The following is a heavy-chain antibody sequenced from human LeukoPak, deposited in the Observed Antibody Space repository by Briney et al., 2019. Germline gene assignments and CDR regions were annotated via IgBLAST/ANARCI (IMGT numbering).Heavy chain of an antibody. D-gene: IGHD2-15*01. CDR2: INPNSGGT. CDR1: GYTCTGHY. CDR3: ARNVSRSGFDP. Sequence: ASVKVSCKASGYTCTGHYIHWVRQAPGQGLEWMGRINPNSGGTNYAQKFQGRVTMTRDTSISTAYMELSRLRSDDTAVYYCARNVSRSGFDPWGQGTLVTVSS. J-gene: IGHJ5*02. V-gene: IGHV1-2*06.